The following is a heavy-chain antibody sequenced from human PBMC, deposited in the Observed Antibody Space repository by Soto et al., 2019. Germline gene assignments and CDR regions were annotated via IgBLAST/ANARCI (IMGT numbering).Heavy chain of an antibody. CDR3: AKARGYYYDSSGSYFDR. Sequence: HPGGSLRLSCSTSGFPFISYAMHWFRQAPGKGLEWVAFLSYDGNDHYYADSVKGRFTISRDNSWKTLYLQMNSLTTEATAMYYCAKARGYYYDSSGSYFDRWGQGTLVTVSS. D-gene: IGHD3-22*01. CDR1: GFPFISYA. V-gene: IGHV3-30*02. J-gene: IGHJ4*02. CDR2: LSYDGNDH.